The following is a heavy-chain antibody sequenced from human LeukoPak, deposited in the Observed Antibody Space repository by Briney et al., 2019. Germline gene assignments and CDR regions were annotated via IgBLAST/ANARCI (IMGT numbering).Heavy chain of an antibody. Sequence: ASVKVSCKASGYTFTGYYMHWVRQAPGQGLDWMGWINPNSGGTNYAQKFQGRVTMTRDTSISTAYMELSRLRSDDTAVYYCARLSCTSTSCYYDYWGQGTLVTVSS. J-gene: IGHJ4*02. D-gene: IGHD2-2*01. CDR1: GYTFTGYY. V-gene: IGHV1-2*02. CDR3: ARLSCTSTSCYYDY. CDR2: INPNSGGT.